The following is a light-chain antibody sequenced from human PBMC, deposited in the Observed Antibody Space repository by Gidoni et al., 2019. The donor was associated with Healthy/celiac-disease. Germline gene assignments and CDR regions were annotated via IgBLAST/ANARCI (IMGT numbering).Light chain of an antibody. CDR2: AAS. J-gene: IGKJ3*01. V-gene: IGKV1-39*01. CDR3: QQSYSTPPFT. Sequence: DIQMTQSPSSLSASVGDRVTITCRASQSISSYLNWYQQKPGKAPKLLIYAASSLQSGVPSRFSGSEPGTDFTLTISSLQPEDFATYYCQQSYSTPPFTFGPGTKVDIK. CDR1: QSISSY.